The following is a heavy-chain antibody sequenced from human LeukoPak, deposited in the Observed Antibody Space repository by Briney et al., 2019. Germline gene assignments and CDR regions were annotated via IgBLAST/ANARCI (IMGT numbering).Heavy chain of an antibody. Sequence: ASVKVSCKASGYTFTGYYMHWVRRAPGQGLEWMGWINPNSGGTNYAQKFQGRVTMTRDTSISTAYMELSRLRSDDTAVYYCARETPPSYYYYYGMDVWGQGTTVTVSS. J-gene: IGHJ6*02. CDR2: INPNSGGT. CDR3: ARETPPSYYYYYGMDV. CDR1: GYTFTGYY. V-gene: IGHV1-2*02. D-gene: IGHD2-15*01.